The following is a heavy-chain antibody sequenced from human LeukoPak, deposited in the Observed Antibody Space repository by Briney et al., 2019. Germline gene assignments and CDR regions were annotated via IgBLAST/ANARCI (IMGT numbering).Heavy chain of an antibody. CDR2: VSDSGGSV. CDR3: ARTIDYYGAGSTRGYFAD. J-gene: IGHJ4*02. V-gene: IGHV3-23*01. Sequence: GGSLRLSCAASGFTFSSYAMSWVRQAPGKGLEWLSGVSDSGGSVYYADSVKGRLTISRDNSKNTVYLQMSGLRAEDTAVYYCARTIDYYGAGSTRGYFADWGQGTLVTVSS. CDR1: GFTFSSYA. D-gene: IGHD3-10*01.